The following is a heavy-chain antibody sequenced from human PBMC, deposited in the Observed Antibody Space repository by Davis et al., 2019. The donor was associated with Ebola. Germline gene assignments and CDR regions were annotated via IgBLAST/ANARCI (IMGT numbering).Heavy chain of an antibody. CDR1: GGSISSYY. V-gene: IGHV4-59*01. Sequence: MPSQTLSLTCTVSGGSISSYYWSWIRQPPGKGLEWIGYIYYSGSTNYNPSLKSRVTISADTSKNQISLNLRSVTAADTAVYYCASGPSSSWSDYWGRGTLVTVSS. CDR2: IYYSGST. CDR3: ASGPSSSWSDY. D-gene: IGHD6-13*01. J-gene: IGHJ4*02.